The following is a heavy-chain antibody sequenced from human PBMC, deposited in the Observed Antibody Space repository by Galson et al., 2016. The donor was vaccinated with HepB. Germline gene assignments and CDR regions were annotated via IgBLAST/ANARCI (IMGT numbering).Heavy chain of an antibody. V-gene: IGHV1-69*13. CDR1: RGTFGSFG. CDR2: IIPISGPA. CDR3: YYYYAMDV. J-gene: IGHJ6*02. Sequence: SVKVSCKASRGTFGSFGISWVRQAPGQGLEWMGGIIPISGPANYAQKFQGRITITADESTRTAYMELSSLRSEDTAMYYCYYYYAMDVWGQGTPVTVSS.